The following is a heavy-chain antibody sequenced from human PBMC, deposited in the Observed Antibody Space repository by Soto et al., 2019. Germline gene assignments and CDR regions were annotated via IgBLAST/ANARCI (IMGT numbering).Heavy chain of an antibody. CDR2: ISSSDINI. D-gene: IGHD4-17*01. Sequence: ESGGGLIQPGGSLRLSCAASGFTFSSSSMNWVRQAPGKGLEWISYISSSDINIYYADSVKGRFTISRDIAKNSLYLQMNSLRAEDTAVYYCARDYGDYVPRNDYWGQGTLVTVSS. CDR3: ARDYGDYVPRNDY. J-gene: IGHJ4*02. V-gene: IGHV3-48*01. CDR1: GFTFSSSS.